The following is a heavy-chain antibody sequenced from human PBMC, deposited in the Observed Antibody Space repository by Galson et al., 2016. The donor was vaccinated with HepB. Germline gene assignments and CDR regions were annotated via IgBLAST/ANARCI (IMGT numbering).Heavy chain of an antibody. Sequence: SLRLSCAVSGFTFSNYAIIWVRQAPGKGLEWVSGTSGRGDRTYYADSVKGRFTISRDNSKNTVFLQMDSLRAEDTAVYYCARDMGAAEVAYDIWGPGTVVAVSS. CDR2: TSGRGDRT. CDR1: GFTFSNYA. D-gene: IGHD6-13*01. V-gene: IGHV3-23*01. CDR3: ARDMGAAEVAYDI. J-gene: IGHJ3*02.